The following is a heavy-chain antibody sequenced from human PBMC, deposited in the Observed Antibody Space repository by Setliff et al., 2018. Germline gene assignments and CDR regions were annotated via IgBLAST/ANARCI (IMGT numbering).Heavy chain of an antibody. J-gene: IGHJ6*03. CDR2: ISHTGST. Sequence: TLSLTCTVSDDFFNFGHWLSWVRQSPGRGLQWIGDISHTGSTNYNPSLRSQVTVSVDKSKNQFSLKVDSVTAADTAVYYCARMSGFLYMDVWGKGTTVTVSS. CDR3: ARMSGFLYMDV. CDR1: DDFFNFGHW. V-gene: IGHV4-4*02. D-gene: IGHD6-25*01.